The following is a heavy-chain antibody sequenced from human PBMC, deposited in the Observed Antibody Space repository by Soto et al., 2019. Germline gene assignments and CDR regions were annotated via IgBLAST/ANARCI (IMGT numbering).Heavy chain of an antibody. CDR2: TYYSGST. D-gene: IGHD4-17*01. V-gene: IGHV4-28*01. CDR3: ARKNGVLDAFDI. CDR1: GYSISSSNW. Sequence: SETLSLTCAVSGYSISSSNWWGWIRQPPGKGLEWIGYTYYSGSTYYNPSLKSRVTMSVDTSKNQFSLKLSSVTAVDTAVYYCARKNGVLDAFDIWGQGTMVTVSS. J-gene: IGHJ3*02.